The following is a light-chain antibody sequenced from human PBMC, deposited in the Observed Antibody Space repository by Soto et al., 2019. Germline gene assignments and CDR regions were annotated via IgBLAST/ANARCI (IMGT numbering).Light chain of an antibody. V-gene: IGKV4-1*01. CDR3: QQYYTTPWT. CDR1: LNVFFSRNNKSS. J-gene: IGKJ1*01. CDR2: WAS. Sequence: DIVMTQSPDSLAVSLGERDTLSCKSSLNVFFSRNNKSSLAWYQLKPRQPPKALIYWASTRESGVPDRFSGSGSGTDFTLTISSMQPEDVAIYYCQQYYTTPWTFGQGTRVEIK.